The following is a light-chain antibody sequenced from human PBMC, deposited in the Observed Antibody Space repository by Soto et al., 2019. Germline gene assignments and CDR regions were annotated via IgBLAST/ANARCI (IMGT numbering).Light chain of an antibody. CDR2: DVS. J-gene: IGLJ1*01. CDR3: SSYSSGSTLYV. V-gene: IGLV2-14*03. CDR1: SSDVGGYNY. Sequence: QSVLTQPASVSGSPGQSITISCTGTSSDVGGYNYVSWYQHHPGKAPKLMIYDVSVRPSGVSNRFSGSKSGNTASLTISGLQAEDEAAYYCSSYSSGSTLYVFGTGTKLTVL.